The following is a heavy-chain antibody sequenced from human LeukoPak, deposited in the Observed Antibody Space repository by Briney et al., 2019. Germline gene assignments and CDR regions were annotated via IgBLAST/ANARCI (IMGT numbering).Heavy chain of an antibody. D-gene: IGHD2-15*01. J-gene: IGHJ4*02. CDR1: GGSISSSSYY. V-gene: IGHV4-39*07. Sequence: SETLSLTRTVSGGSISSSSYYWGWIRQPPGTGLEWIGSIYYSGSTYYNPSLKSRVTISVDTSKNQFSLKLSSVTAADTAVYYCARGLDCSGGSCYSVVDYWGQGTLVTVSS. CDR2: IYYSGST. CDR3: ARGLDCSGGSCYSVVDY.